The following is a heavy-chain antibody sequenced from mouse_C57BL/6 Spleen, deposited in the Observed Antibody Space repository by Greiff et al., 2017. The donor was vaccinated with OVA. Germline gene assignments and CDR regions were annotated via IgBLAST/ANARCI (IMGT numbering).Heavy chain of an antibody. CDR3: ARSGGIRYFDV. CDR2: INPNNGGT. CDR1: GATFPSSP. D-gene: IGHD3-1*01. Sequence: FELQQSVAELVKPGSSVNLAVKAAGATFPSSPLAFLPPRPLNLLEFIGDINPNNGGTIYNQKFKGKATLTVDKSSSTAYMELRSLTSEDTAVYYCARSGGIRYFDVWGTGTTVTVSS. V-gene: IGHV1-18*01. J-gene: IGHJ1*03.